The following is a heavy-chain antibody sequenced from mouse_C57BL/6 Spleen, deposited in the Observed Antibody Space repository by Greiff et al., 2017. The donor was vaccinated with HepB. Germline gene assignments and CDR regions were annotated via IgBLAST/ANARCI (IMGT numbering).Heavy chain of an antibody. J-gene: IGHJ1*03. CDR2: INPNNGGT. D-gene: IGHD1-1*01. Sequence: EVQLQESGPELVKPGASVKIPCKASGYTFTDYNMDWVKQSHGKSLEWIGDINPNNGGTIYNQKFKGKATLTVDKSSSTAYMQLSSLTSEDTAVYYCAREDYYGSGYGYFDVWGTGTTVTVSS. CDR1: GYTFTDYN. CDR3: AREDYYGSGYGYFDV. V-gene: IGHV1-18*01.